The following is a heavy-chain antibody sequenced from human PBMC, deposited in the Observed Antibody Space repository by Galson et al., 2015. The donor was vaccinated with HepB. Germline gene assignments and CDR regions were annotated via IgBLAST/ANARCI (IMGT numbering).Heavy chain of an antibody. Sequence: SVKVSCKASGYTFTNYAIHWVRQAPGQRLEWMAWINGGNGNTKYSQKFQGRVTVTRDTSASTAYMELSSLRSEDTAVYYCARNTHYGDYPGAMDVWGQGTTVTVSS. CDR3: ARNTHYGDYPGAMDV. V-gene: IGHV1-3*01. D-gene: IGHD4-17*01. CDR1: GYTFTNYA. CDR2: INGGNGNT. J-gene: IGHJ6*02.